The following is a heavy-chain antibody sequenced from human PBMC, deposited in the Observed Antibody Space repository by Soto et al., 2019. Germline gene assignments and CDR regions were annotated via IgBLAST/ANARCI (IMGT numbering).Heavy chain of an antibody. CDR3: ARSPSSSPYFDN. Sequence: GESLKLSCKCSGYIFCTFSTPCLRQLPGKGLEYMGIIYPGNSETRYNPSFHRKATSSADRSIGNAYLQGSSLEASDSAFYFCARSPSSSPYFDNWGQGALVTVSS. CDR2: IYPGNSET. D-gene: IGHD6-13*01. J-gene: IGHJ4*02. CDR1: GYIFCTFS. V-gene: IGHV5-51*01.